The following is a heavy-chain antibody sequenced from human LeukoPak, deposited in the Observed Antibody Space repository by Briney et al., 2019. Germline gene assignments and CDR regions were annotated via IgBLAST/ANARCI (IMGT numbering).Heavy chain of an antibody. Sequence: GGSLRLSCAASGFTLSGYAMSWVRQAPGKGLEWVGRIKSKTDGGTIDYAAPVKGRFTISRDDSYSTLYLQMNSLKTEDTAVYYCTTRKYYESSGYDYWGQGTLVTVSS. D-gene: IGHD3-22*01. CDR2: IKSKTDGGTI. V-gene: IGHV3-15*01. J-gene: IGHJ4*02. CDR1: GFTLSGYA. CDR3: TTRKYYESSGYDY.